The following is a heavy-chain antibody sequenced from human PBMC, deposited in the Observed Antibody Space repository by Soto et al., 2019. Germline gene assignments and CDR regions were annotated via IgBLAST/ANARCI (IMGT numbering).Heavy chain of an antibody. Sequence: QVQLVESGGGVVQPGRSLRLSCAASGFTFSSYAMHWVRQAPGKGLEWVAVISYDGSNKYYADSVKGRFTISRDNSKNTLYQQMNSLRAEDTAVYYCARDGSDRYFDYWGQGTLVTVSS. CDR3: ARDGSDRYFDY. J-gene: IGHJ4*02. CDR2: ISYDGSNK. V-gene: IGHV3-30-3*01. CDR1: GFTFSSYA.